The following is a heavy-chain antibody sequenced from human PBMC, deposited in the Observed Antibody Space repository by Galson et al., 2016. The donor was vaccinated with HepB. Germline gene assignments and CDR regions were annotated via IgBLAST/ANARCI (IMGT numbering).Heavy chain of an antibody. CDR2: DSMDGRRK. CDR3: ARRHEYCPPVGCSVDY. D-gene: IGHD2/OR15-2a*01. CDR1: GFAFSNYG. J-gene: IGHJ4*02. Sequence: SLRLSCAASGFAFSNYGMHWVRQAPGKGLAWVAADSMDGRRKFYADSVKGRFTISRDNPNSMLFLQMSSLRADDTAVYYCARRHEYCPPVGCSVDYWGQGTLVSVSS. V-gene: IGHV3-30*03.